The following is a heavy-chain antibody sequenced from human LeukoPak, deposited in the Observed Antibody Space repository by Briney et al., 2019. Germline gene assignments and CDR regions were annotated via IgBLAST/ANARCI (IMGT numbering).Heavy chain of an antibody. J-gene: IGHJ5*02. CDR2: FDPEDGET. Sequence: ASVKVSCKVSGYTLTELSMHWVRQAPGKGLEWMGGFDPEDGETFYAQKFQGRVTMTEDTSTDAAYMELSSLRSEDTAVYYCATYSTAARPHGYWFDPWGQGTLVTVSS. D-gene: IGHD6-6*01. V-gene: IGHV1-24*01. CDR3: ATYSTAARPHGYWFDP. CDR1: GYTLTELS.